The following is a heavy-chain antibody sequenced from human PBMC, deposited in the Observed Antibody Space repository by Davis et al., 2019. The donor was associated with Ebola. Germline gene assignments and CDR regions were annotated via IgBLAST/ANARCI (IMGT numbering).Heavy chain of an antibody. CDR1: GYTLISYF. CDR2: INTNTGNP. J-gene: IGHJ4*02. Sequence: ASVKVSCKASGYTLISYFMHWVRQPPAQGLEWMGWINTNTGNPTYAQGFTGRFVFSLDTSVSTAYLQISSLKAEDTAVYYCARDGYYYDSSGYSLAFDYWGQGTLVTVSS. V-gene: IGHV7-4-1*02. D-gene: IGHD3-22*01. CDR3: ARDGYYYDSSGYSLAFDY.